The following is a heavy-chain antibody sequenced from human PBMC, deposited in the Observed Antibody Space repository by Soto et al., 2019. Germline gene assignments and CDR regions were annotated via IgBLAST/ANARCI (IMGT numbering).Heavy chain of an antibody. Sequence: QVQLVQSGAEVKKPGASVKVSCKASGYTFTNDGISWVRQAPGQGLEWVGWISAYNGNTNYAQKLQDRVTMTTDTSTSTAYMELRSLRSDDTATYYFARLTDYGDYEYFDYWGQGTLVTVSS. D-gene: IGHD4-17*01. CDR2: ISAYNGNT. J-gene: IGHJ4*02. CDR3: ARLTDYGDYEYFDY. CDR1: GYTFTNDG. V-gene: IGHV1-18*01.